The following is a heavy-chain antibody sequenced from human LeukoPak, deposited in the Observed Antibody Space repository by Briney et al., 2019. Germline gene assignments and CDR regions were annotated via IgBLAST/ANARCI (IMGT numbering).Heavy chain of an antibody. J-gene: IGHJ5*02. CDR3: ARGQQYYDFWSGHNWFDP. CDR1: GGSFSGYY. D-gene: IGHD3-3*01. CDR2: INHSGST. V-gene: IGHV4-34*01. Sequence: PSETLSLTCAVYGGSFSGYYWSWIRQPPGKGLEWIGEINHSGSTNYNPSLKSRVTISVDTSKNQFSLKLSSVTAADTAVYYCARGQQYYDFWSGHNWFDPWGRGTLVTVSS.